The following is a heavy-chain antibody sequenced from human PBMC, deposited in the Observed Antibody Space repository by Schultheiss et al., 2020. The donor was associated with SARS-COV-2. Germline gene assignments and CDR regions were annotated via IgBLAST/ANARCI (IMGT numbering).Heavy chain of an antibody. Sequence: SQTLSLTCTVSGDSVKSYYWSWIRQPPGKGLEWIGYIYYSGSTNYNPSLKSRVTISVDTSKNQFSLKLSSVTAADTAVYYCASAEDIVVVVAATPVAFDIWGQGTMVTVSS. D-gene: IGHD2-15*01. CDR3: ASAEDIVVVVAATPVAFDI. CDR2: IYYSGST. V-gene: IGHV4-59*08. J-gene: IGHJ3*02. CDR1: GDSVKSYY.